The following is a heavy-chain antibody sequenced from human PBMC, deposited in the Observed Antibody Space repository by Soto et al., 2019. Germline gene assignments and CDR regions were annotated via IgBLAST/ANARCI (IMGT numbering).Heavy chain of an antibody. D-gene: IGHD3-10*01. CDR1: GDSVSSNSAA. CDR2: TYYRSKWYN. Sequence: SQTLSLTCAISGDSVSSNSAAWNWIRQSPSRGLEWLGRTYYRSKWYNDYAVSVKSRITINPDTSKNQFSLQLNSVTPEDTAVYYCARAELLWFGELSWSSAPGDMDVWGQGTTVTVSS. J-gene: IGHJ6*02. V-gene: IGHV6-1*01. CDR3: ARAELLWFGELSWSSAPGDMDV.